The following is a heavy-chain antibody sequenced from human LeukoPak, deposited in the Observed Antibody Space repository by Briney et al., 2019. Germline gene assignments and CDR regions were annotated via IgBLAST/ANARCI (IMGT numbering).Heavy chain of an antibody. J-gene: IGHJ3*02. CDR1: GYTFTSYD. CDR3: ARGRRIAAALDAFDI. Sequence: ASVKVSCKASGYTFTSYDINWVRQATGQGLEWMGWMNPNSGNTGYAQKFQGRVTMTRNTSISTAYMELSRLRSDDTAVYYCARGRRIAAALDAFDIWGQGTMVTVSS. CDR2: MNPNSGNT. D-gene: IGHD6-13*01. V-gene: IGHV1-8*01.